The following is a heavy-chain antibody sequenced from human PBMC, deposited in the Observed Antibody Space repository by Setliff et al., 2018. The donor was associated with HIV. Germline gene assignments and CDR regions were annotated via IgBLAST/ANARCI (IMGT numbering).Heavy chain of an antibody. CDR1: GGSFSAYY. Sequence: NPSETLSLTCAVSGGSFSAYYWTWIRQSPHKGLEWVGEIDHTGSAYYNPSLTSRVTISVDTSKNRFSLELSSVTAADTALYYCARGPRVPAAVVETPSAYWGQGTRVTVSS. CDR3: ARGPRVPAAVVETPSAY. CDR2: IDHTGSA. D-gene: IGHD6-19*01. V-gene: IGHV4-34*01. J-gene: IGHJ4*02.